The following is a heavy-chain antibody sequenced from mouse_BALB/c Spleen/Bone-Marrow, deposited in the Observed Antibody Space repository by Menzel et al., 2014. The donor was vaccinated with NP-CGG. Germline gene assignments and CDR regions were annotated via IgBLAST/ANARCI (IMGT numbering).Heavy chain of an antibody. Sequence: EVKVEESGGGLVQPGGSLKLSCAASGFDFRRYWMSWVRQAPGKGLQWIGEINPDSRTINYTPSLKDKFIISRDNAKNTLYLQMSKVRSEDTALYFCARGNYYGHLDYWGQGTTLTVSS. CDR2: INPDSRTI. CDR1: GFDFRRYW. V-gene: IGHV4-1*02. D-gene: IGHD2-1*01. J-gene: IGHJ2*01. CDR3: ARGNYYGHLDY.